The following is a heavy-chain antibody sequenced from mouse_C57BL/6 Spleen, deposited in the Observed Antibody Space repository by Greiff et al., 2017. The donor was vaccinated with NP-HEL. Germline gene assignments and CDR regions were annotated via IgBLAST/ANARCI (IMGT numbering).Heavy chain of an antibody. D-gene: IGHD2-4*01. V-gene: IGHV1-53*01. J-gene: IGHJ2*01. CDR3: ARDDYDDYFDY. CDR2: INPSNGGT. CDR1: GYTFTSHW. Sequence: QVQLKQPGTELVKPGASVKLSCKASGYTFTSHWMHWVKQRPGQGLEWIGNINPSNGGTNYNEKFKSKATLTVDKSSSTAYMQLSSLTSEDSAVYYCARDDYDDYFDYWGQGTTLTVSS.